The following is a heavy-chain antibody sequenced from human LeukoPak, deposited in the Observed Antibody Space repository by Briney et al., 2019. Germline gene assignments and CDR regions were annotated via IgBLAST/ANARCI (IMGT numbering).Heavy chain of an antibody. D-gene: IGHD6-19*01. CDR3: ARGRAVWYSSGWYYYFDY. Sequence: ASVKVPCKASGYTFTSYDINWVRQATGQGLEWMGWMNPNSGNTGYAQKFQGRVTMTRNTSISTAYMELSSLRSEDTAVYYCARGRAVWYSSGWYYYFDYWGQGTLVTVSS. J-gene: IGHJ4*02. CDR1: GYTFTSYD. CDR2: MNPNSGNT. V-gene: IGHV1-8*01.